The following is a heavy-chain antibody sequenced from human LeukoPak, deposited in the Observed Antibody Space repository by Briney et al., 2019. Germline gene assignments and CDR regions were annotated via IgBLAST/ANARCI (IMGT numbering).Heavy chain of an antibody. Sequence: GGSLRLSCAASGFTFSSYAMSWVRQAPGKGLEWVSAISGSGGSTYYADSVKGRFTISRDNSKNTLYLQMNSLRAEDTAVYYCAKDIVGANYNAVNDAFDIWGQGTMVTVSS. V-gene: IGHV3-23*01. D-gene: IGHD1-26*01. J-gene: IGHJ3*02. CDR3: AKDIVGANYNAVNDAFDI. CDR2: ISGSGGST. CDR1: GFTFSSYA.